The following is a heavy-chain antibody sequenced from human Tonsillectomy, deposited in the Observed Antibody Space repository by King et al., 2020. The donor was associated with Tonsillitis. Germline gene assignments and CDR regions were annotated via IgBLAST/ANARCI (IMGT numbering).Heavy chain of an antibody. J-gene: IGHJ2*01. CDR2: IYSSGST. D-gene: IGHD3-3*01. CDR3: ARGFSCELLGVITHWYFDL. V-gene: IGHV4-31*03. CDR1: GGSVSSGGYF. Sequence: VQLQESGPRLVTPSQTLSLTCNVSGGSVSSGGYFWTWIRQHPGEGLEWIGNIYSSGSTHYSPSLKSRLTISLDTSKNQFSLKLSSVTAADTAVYYCARGFSCELLGVITHWYFDLWGRGTLVTVSS.